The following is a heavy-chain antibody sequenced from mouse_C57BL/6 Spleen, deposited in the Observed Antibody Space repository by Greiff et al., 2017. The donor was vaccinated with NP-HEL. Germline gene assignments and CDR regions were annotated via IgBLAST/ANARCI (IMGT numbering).Heavy chain of an antibody. Sequence: EVHLVESGGGLVQPGGSLSLSCAASGFTFTDYYMSWVRQPPGKALEWLGFIRNKANGYTTEYSASVKGRFTISRDNSQSILYLQMNALRAEDSATYYCARSPNWDGAYWGQGTLVTVSA. CDR2: IRNKANGYTT. CDR1: GFTFTDYY. D-gene: IGHD4-1*02. V-gene: IGHV7-3*01. CDR3: ARSPNWDGAY. J-gene: IGHJ3*01.